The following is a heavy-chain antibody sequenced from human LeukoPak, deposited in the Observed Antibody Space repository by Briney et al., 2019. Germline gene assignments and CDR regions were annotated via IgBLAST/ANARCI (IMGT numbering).Heavy chain of an antibody. CDR1: GFTFNNYG. D-gene: IGHD2-15*01. J-gene: IGHJ4*02. CDR3: AKGKDCSGGSCYVDY. Sequence: GGSLRLSCAASGFTFNNYGMHWVRQAPGNGLEWVAFIRNDGNTQYYADPVKGRFTISRDNSKNTLYLHMNSLTAEDTAVYYCAKGKDCSGGSCYVDYWGQGTLVTVSS. V-gene: IGHV3-30*02. CDR2: IRNDGNTQ.